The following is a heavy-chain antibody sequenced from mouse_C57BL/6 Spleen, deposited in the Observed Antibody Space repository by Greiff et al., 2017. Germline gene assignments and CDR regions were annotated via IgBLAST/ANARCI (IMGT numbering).Heavy chain of an antibody. CDR2: ISGGGGNT. Sequence: EVKVEESGGGLVKPGGSLKLSCAASGFTFSSYTMSWVRQTPEKRLEWVATISGGGGNTYYPDSVKGRFTISRDNAKNTLYLQMSSLRSEDTALYYCARHADDGYTAWFAYWGQGTLVTVSA. J-gene: IGHJ3*01. D-gene: IGHD2-3*01. V-gene: IGHV5-9*01. CDR1: GFTFSSYT. CDR3: ARHADDGYTAWFAY.